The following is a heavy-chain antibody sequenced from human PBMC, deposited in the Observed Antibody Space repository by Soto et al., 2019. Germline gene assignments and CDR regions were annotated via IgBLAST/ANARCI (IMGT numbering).Heavy chain of an antibody. J-gene: IGHJ4*02. Sequence: SETLSLTCTVSGGSIGSLYWSWIRQPPGKGLEYIGYFFKSGSTNYNPSLRSRVTISVDTAKNQFSLKLSSVTAADTATYYCARILRDSQGWYHRDFWGQGTLVTVSS. CDR3: ARILRDSQGWYHRDF. CDR2: FFKSGST. CDR1: GGSIGSLY. D-gene: IGHD6-19*01. V-gene: IGHV4-59*01.